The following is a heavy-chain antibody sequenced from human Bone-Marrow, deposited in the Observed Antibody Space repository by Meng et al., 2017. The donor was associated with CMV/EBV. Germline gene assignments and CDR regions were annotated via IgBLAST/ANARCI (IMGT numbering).Heavy chain of an antibody. CDR1: GFTFSSYA. Sequence: GGSLRLSCAASGFTFSSYAMSWVRQAPGKGLEWVSAISGSGGSTYYADSVKGRFTISRDNAKNSLYLQMNSLRAEDTAVYYCARDVPAYYYDSNGFYYDSWGQGTLVTVSS. D-gene: IGHD3-22*01. V-gene: IGHV3-23*01. CDR3: ARDVPAYYYDSNGFYYDS. J-gene: IGHJ4*02. CDR2: ISGSGGST.